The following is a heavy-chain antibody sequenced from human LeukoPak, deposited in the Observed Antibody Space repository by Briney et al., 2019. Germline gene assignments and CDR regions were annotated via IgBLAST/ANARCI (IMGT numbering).Heavy chain of an antibody. CDR2: ISGSDNHT. CDR3: AKGLLGDCSSTSCYNSIGY. Sequence: TGGSLRLSCAASGFTFSSYAMSWVRQAPGKGLEWVSAISGSDNHTYYADSVKGRFTVSRDNSKNTLYLQMNSLRAEDTAVYYCAKGLLGDCSSTSCYNSIGYWGQGTLVTVSS. D-gene: IGHD2-2*02. CDR1: GFTFSSYA. V-gene: IGHV3-23*01. J-gene: IGHJ4*02.